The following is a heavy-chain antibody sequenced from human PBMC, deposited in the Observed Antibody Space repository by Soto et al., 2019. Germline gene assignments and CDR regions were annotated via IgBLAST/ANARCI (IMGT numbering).Heavy chain of an antibody. J-gene: IGHJ6*02. CDR2: INGGNGDT. Sequence: VASVKVSCKASGYTFTSYAMNWVRQAPGQRLEWMGWINGGNGDTKYSQRFQDRVTITRDTSANTVYMELSSLTSEDTAMYYCVKDGSSGWPYFDDMDVWGQGTTVTVSS. V-gene: IGHV1-3*01. CDR1: GYTFTSYA. D-gene: IGHD6-19*01. CDR3: VKDGSSGWPYFDDMDV.